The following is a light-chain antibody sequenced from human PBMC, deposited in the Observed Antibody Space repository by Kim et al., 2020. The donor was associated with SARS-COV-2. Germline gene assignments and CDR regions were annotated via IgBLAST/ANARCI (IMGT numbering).Light chain of an antibody. CDR1: SSDVGGYDY. Sequence: QSALTQPASVSGSPGQSITIPCTGTSSDVGGYDYVSWYQHHPGKVPKVMIYDVSQRPSGVSNRFSGSKSGNTASLTISGLQAEDEADYYCSSYTSRHTWVFGGGTKLTVL. V-gene: IGLV2-14*03. J-gene: IGLJ3*02. CDR3: SSYTSRHTWV. CDR2: DVS.